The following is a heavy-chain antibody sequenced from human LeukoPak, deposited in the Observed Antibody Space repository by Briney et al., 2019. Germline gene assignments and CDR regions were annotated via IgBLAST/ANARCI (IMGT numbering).Heavy chain of an antibody. J-gene: IGHJ4*02. Sequence: PGGSLRLSCAASGFTFSEYAMSWVRQAPGKGLEWVSAVSGSGASKNYADSVRGRFTISRDNSKSTVDLQMNSLRAEDTAVYYCAKEIGIGIGGADYWGQGVLVTVSS. D-gene: IGHD1-26*01. V-gene: IGHV3-23*01. CDR2: VSGSGASK. CDR3: AKEIGIGIGGADY. CDR1: GFTFSEYA.